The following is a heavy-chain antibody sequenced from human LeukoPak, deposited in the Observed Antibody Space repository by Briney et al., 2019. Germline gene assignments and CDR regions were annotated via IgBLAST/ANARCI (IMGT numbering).Heavy chain of an antibody. CDR2: INHSGST. Sequence: SETLSLTCAVYGGSFSGYYWSWIRQPPGKGLEWIGEINHSGSTNYNPSLKSRVTISVDTSKNQFSLKLSSVTAADTAVYYCARGVRIVVVPAAKWFDPWGQGTLVTVSS. CDR3: ARGVRIVVVPAAKWFDP. D-gene: IGHD2-2*01. J-gene: IGHJ5*02. V-gene: IGHV4-34*01. CDR1: GGSFSGYY.